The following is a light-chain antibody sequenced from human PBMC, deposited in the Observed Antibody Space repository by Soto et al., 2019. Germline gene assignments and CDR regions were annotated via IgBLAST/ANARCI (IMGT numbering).Light chain of an antibody. CDR2: GAS. Sequence: EIVMTQSPATLSVSPGERATLSCRASQSVSSNLAWYQQKPGQAPRLLISGASTRAAAIPARFSGSASGTEFTLTISSLQSEDFALYYCQQYNNWPWTFGQGTRWIS. V-gene: IGKV3-15*01. CDR3: QQYNNWPWT. J-gene: IGKJ1*01. CDR1: QSVSSN.